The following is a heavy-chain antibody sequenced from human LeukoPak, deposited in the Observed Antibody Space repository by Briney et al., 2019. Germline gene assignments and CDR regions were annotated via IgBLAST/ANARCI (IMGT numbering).Heavy chain of an antibody. CDR1: GYSISSTYY. CDR3: ARTTEGGYSYGYFYYYYMDV. V-gene: IGHV4-59*01. CDR2: SSYSRST. J-gene: IGHJ6*03. Sequence: SETLSLTCSVSGYSISSTYYWGWIRQTPGKGLEWIWYSSYSRSTNYNPSLKSRVTISVDTSKNQFSLKLSSVTAADTAVYYCARTTEGGYSYGYFYYYYMDVWGKGTTVTISS. D-gene: IGHD5-18*01.